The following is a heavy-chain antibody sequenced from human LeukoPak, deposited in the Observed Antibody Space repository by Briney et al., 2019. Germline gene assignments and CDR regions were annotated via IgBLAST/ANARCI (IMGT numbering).Heavy chain of an antibody. J-gene: IGHJ3*01. Sequence: SVKVSCKASGGTFSSYAISWVRQAPGQGLEWMGGIIPIFGTANYAQKFRGRVTITADKSTRTAYMELSSLRSDDTAVYYCARERRGGSYPIRAFDFWGQGTMVTVSS. D-gene: IGHD1-26*01. CDR3: ARERRGGSYPIRAFDF. CDR2: IIPIFGTA. V-gene: IGHV1-69*06. CDR1: GGTFSSYA.